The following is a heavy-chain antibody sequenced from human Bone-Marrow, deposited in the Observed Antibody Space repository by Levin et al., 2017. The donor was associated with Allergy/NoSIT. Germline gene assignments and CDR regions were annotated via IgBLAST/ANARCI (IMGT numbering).Heavy chain of an antibody. CDR2: ISHSGSTR. D-gene: IGHD2-2*01. CDR3: ARLGYCSSANCKGDWFDP. CDR1: GFTFSDYY. Sequence: GGSLRLSCAASGFTFSDYYMSWIRQAPGKGLEWISYISHSGSTRQYVDSVKGRFTISRDNAKESLFPEMNSLRAEDTAVYYCARLGYCSSANCKGDWFDPWGQGTLVTVSS. V-gene: IGHV3-11*01. J-gene: IGHJ5*02.